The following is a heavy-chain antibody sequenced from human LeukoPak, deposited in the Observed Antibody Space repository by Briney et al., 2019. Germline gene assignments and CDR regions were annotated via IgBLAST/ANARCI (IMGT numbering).Heavy chain of an antibody. CDR2: INPNSGDT. Sequence: ASVKVSCKASGYSLTGYYMHWLRQAPGQGLEWMGWINPNSGDTGYAQKFQGRVTTTRDMSISIIYMELTRLRSDDTALYYCARWDGYSSSPDYWGQGTLVTVSS. J-gene: IGHJ4*02. CDR3: ARWDGYSSSPDY. D-gene: IGHD6-13*01. V-gene: IGHV1-2*02. CDR1: GYSLTGYY.